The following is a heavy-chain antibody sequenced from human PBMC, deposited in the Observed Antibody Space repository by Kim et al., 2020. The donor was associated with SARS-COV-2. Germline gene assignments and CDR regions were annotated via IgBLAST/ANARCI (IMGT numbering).Heavy chain of an antibody. CDR2: INENGGST. V-gene: IGHV3-20*04. D-gene: IGHD3-3*01. CDR1: GFTFDDYG. Sequence: GGSLRLSCAASGFTFDDYGMSWVRQPPGKGLEWVSGINENGGSTGYVDSVKGRFTISRDNAKNSLYLQMNSLRAEDTAFYYCARDRPSSGRNEWPTHDSWGQGILVTVSS. CDR3: ARDRPSSGRNEWPTHDS. J-gene: IGHJ4*02.